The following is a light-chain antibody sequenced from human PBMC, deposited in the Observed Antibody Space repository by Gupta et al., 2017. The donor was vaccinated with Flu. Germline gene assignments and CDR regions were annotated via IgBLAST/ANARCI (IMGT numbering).Light chain of an antibody. J-gene: IGKJ5*01. CDR2: TAS. CDR1: QDIRDH. CDR3: LQDSSYPPT. V-gene: IGKV1-6*01. Sequence: AIQMTHSPSSLSASVGDRVTITCRASQDIRDHLGWYQQKPGKAPKLLIYTASYLQNGVPPRFSGSGSGTDFTLTISSLQPEDFATYYCLQDSSYPPTFGQGTRLDIK.